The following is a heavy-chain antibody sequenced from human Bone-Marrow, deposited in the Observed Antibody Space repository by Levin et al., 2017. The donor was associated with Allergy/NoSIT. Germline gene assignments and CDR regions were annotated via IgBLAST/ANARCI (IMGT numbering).Heavy chain of an antibody. CDR2: IRSKANSYAT. V-gene: IGHV3-73*01. Sequence: PGGSLRLSCAASGFTFSGSSIHWVRQASGTGLEWVGRIRSKANSYATAYAASVKGRFTISRDDSRNTAYLQMNSLKSEDTAVYYCARHPSRDCSGGDCYSGNYYYGLDVWGQGTTVTVSS. J-gene: IGHJ6*02. CDR1: GFTFSGSS. D-gene: IGHD2-15*01. CDR3: ARHPSRDCSGGDCYSGNYYYGLDV.